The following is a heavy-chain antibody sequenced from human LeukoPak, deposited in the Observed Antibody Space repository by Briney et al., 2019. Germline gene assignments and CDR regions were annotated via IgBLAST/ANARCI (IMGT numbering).Heavy chain of an antibody. CDR3: AKVVHSDIVVVVAATGIDY. D-gene: IGHD2-15*01. V-gene: IGHV3-48*03. J-gene: IGHJ4*02. Sequence: PGGSLRLSCAASGFTFSSYEMNWVRQAPGKGLEWVSYISSSGSTIYYADSVKGRFTISRDNSKNTLYLQMNSLRAEDTAVYYCAKVVHSDIVVVVAATGIDYWGQGTLVTVSS. CDR2: ISSSGSTI. CDR1: GFTFSSYE.